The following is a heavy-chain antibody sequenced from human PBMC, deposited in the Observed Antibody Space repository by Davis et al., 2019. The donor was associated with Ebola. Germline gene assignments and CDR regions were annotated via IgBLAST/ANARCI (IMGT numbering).Heavy chain of an antibody. D-gene: IGHD6-19*01. Sequence: LRLSCTVSGGSISSGDYYWSWIRQPPGKGLEWIGYIYYSGSTYYNPSLKSRVTISVDTSKNQFSLKLSSVTAADTAVYYCARQIAVGYYYGMDVWGQGTTVTVSS. V-gene: IGHV4-30-4*01. J-gene: IGHJ6*02. CDR1: GGSISSGDYY. CDR3: ARQIAVGYYYGMDV. CDR2: IYYSGST.